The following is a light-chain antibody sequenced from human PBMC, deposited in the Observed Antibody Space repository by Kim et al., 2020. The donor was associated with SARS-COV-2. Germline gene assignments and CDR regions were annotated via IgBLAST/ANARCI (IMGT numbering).Light chain of an antibody. Sequence: EIVMTQSPATLSVSPGERVTLSCRASQSVSSTLAWYQQKPGQVPRLLIYGASTRATGIPARFSGSGSGKEFTLTISSLQSEDFAVYYCQHYNNWPLTFGQGTRLEIK. CDR3: QHYNNWPLT. J-gene: IGKJ5*01. CDR1: QSVSST. V-gene: IGKV3-15*01. CDR2: GAS.